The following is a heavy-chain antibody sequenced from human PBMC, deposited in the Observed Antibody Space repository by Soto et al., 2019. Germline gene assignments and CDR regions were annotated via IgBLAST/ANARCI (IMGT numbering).Heavy chain of an antibody. CDR3: ARLSSLYCNPDYGGYYFDY. D-gene: IGHD2-8*02. Sequence: QVQLQESGPGLVKPSETLSLTCTVSGGSIRGGDYYWSWIRQHPGKGLEWIGYIFYSGNSFYNPSLKNRVTISLATPTNQYSLQLSSLTGADTPTYDGARLSSLYCNPDYGGYYFDYRGQGTLVPGSS. CDR2: IFYSGNS. V-gene: IGHV4-31*03. CDR1: GGSIRGGDYY. J-gene: IGHJ4*02.